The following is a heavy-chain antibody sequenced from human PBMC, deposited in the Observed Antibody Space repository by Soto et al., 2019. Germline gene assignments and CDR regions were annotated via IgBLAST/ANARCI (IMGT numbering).Heavy chain of an antibody. V-gene: IGHV3-11*01. Sequence: QVQLVESGGGLVKPGGSLRLSCAASELSLSDYYMSWIRQAPGKGLEWISYISSSGDTIHYADSVKGRFTISRDNAKNSLYLQMNSLRGDDTAVYYGATDLVVRAARKFDCWGQGTLVTVSS. D-gene: IGHD2-15*01. CDR2: ISSSGDTI. J-gene: IGHJ4*02. CDR3: ATDLVVRAARKFDC. CDR1: ELSLSDYY.